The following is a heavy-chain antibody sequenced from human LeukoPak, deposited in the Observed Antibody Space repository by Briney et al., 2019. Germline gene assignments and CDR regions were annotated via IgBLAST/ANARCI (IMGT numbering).Heavy chain of an antibody. D-gene: IGHD3-10*01. CDR1: GFTFSTYG. J-gene: IGHJ4*02. Sequence: GGSLRLSCAASGFTFSTYGMYWVRQAPGKGLEWVSTISGSGGSTYYADSVKGRFTISRDNSKNTLYLQMNSPRAEDTAVYYCAKSRLWFGELFGYWGQGTLVTVSS. V-gene: IGHV3-23*01. CDR3: AKSRLWFGELFGY. CDR2: ISGSGGST.